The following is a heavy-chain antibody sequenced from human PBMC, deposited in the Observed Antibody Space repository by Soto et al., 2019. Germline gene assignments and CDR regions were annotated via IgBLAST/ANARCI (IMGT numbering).Heavy chain of an antibody. CDR1: GFTFSSFA. V-gene: IGHV3-23*01. D-gene: IGHD1-7*01. CDR2: INKSGGST. J-gene: IGHJ4*02. Sequence: PGGSLRLPCAPSGFTFSSFAMSWVSQAPGKGLEWVSTINKSGGSTYYADSVKGRFTISRDNPKNMLFLQINGLRAEDTAVYYCAIDPPITGTTFDYWGRGALVTVSS. CDR3: AIDPPITGTTFDY.